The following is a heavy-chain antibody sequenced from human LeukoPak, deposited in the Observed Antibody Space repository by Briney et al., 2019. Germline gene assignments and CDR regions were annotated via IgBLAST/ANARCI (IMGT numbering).Heavy chain of an antibody. Sequence: PSETLSLTCTVSGASVSSTYSNWVRIRQSPGKGLEWIGNIFYSGSTSWNPSLKSRVTMSVDSSKNQFSLKIRSVTAADTAVYLSMSLTNGRLYDYFFDSWGQGTLVTVSS. CDR3: MSLTNGRLYDYFFDS. J-gene: IGHJ4*02. CDR2: IFYSGST. V-gene: IGHV4-39*01. D-gene: IGHD3-16*01. CDR1: GASVSSTYSN.